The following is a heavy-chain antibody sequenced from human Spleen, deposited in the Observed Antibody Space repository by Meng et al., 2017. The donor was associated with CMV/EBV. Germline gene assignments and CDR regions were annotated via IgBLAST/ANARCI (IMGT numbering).Heavy chain of an antibody. CDR1: GYTFTSYD. J-gene: IGHJ5*02. CDR2: MNPNSGNT. D-gene: IGHD6-6*01. CDR3: ARGDSFIAARLGRWFDP. V-gene: IGHV1-8*01. Sequence: QVQLVQSGAEVKKPGASVKVSCKASGYTFTSYDINWVRQATGQGLEWMGWMNPNSGNTGYAQKFQGRVTMTRNTSISTAYMELSSLRSEDTAVYYCARGDSFIAARLGRWFDPWGQGTLVTVSS.